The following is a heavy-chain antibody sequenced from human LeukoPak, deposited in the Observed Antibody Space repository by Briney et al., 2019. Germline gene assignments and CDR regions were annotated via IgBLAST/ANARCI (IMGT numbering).Heavy chain of an antibody. CDR3: ARRFETFGERIFDL. J-gene: IGHJ3*01. CDR2: ISSSGSVI. D-gene: IGHD3-10*01. V-gene: IGHV3-11*04. CDR1: GFRFKDYY. Sequence: PGGSLRLSCAASGFRFKDYYMSWIRQAPGKGLQWVAYISSSGSVIYYGNSVKGRFTISRDNAENSLYLQMNSLRAEDTAVYFCARRFETFGERIFDLWGPGTMVTVSS.